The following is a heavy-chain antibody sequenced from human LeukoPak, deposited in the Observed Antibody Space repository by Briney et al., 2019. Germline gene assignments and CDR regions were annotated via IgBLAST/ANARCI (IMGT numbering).Heavy chain of an antibody. CDR3: ARRQTPDY. CDR1: GGSIGSSSYY. Sequence: SETLSLTCSVSGGSIGSSSYYWGWIRQPPGKGLEWIGSIYYSGSTYYNPSLKSRVTISVDTSKNQFSLKLSSVTAADTAVYYCARRQTPDYWGQGTLVTVSS. D-gene: IGHD2-15*01. CDR2: IYYSGST. V-gene: IGHV4-39*01. J-gene: IGHJ4*02.